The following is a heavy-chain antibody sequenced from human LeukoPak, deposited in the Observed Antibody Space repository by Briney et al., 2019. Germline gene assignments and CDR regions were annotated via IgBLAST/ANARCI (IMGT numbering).Heavy chain of an antibody. D-gene: IGHD2-2*01. CDR3: ARAYCSSTSCRYYYYYYYMDV. CDR2: ISAYNGNT. V-gene: IGHV1-18*01. J-gene: IGHJ6*03. CDR1: GYTFTSYG. Sequence: GASVKVSCKASGYTFTSYGISWVRQAPGQGLEWMGWISAYNGNTNYAQKLQGRVTMTTDTSTSTAYMELRSLRSDGTAVYYCARAYCSSTSCRYYYYYYYMDVWGKGTTVTVSS.